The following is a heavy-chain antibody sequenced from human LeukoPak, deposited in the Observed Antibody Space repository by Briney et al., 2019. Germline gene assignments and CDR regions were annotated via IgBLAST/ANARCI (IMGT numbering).Heavy chain of an antibody. CDR2: ISSSSSYI. Sequence: GGSLRLSCAASGFTFSSYWMNWVRQAPGKGLEWVSSISSSSSYIYYADSVKGRFTISRDNAKNSLYLQMNSLRAEDTAVYYCARERVSSGWYRSHYYYYGMDVWGQGTTVIVSS. CDR3: ARERVSSGWYRSHYYYYGMDV. CDR1: GFTFSSYW. D-gene: IGHD6-19*01. V-gene: IGHV3-21*01. J-gene: IGHJ6*02.